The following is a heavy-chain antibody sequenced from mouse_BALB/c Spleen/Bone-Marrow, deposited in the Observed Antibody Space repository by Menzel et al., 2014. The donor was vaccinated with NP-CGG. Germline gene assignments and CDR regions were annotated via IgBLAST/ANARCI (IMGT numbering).Heavy chain of an antibody. CDR1: RYTFTSYV. J-gene: IGHJ2*01. V-gene: IGHV1-14*01. CDR3: AREVVATDYFDY. CDR2: MNPFNDGT. D-gene: IGHD1-1*01. Sequence: EVKLMESGPALVKPGASVKMSCKASRYTFTSYVLHWVRQKPGQGLEWIGFMNPFNDGTKYNEKFKGKATLTSDKSSSTAYMELSSLTSEDSAVYYCAREVVATDYFDYWGQGTTLTVSS.